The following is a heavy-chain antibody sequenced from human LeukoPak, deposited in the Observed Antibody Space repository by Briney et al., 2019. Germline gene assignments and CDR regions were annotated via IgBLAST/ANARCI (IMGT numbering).Heavy chain of an antibody. CDR2: IILTLGIA. Sequence: SVKVSCKASGGTFSSYAISWVRQAPGKGLNGMGRIILTLGIANYAQKFQGRVTITADKSTSTAYMELSSLRSEDTAVYYCARASNSQYYDSSGYPPDIWGQGTMVTVSS. D-gene: IGHD3-22*01. V-gene: IGHV1-69*04. CDR1: GGTFSSYA. CDR3: ARASNSQYYDSSGYPPDI. J-gene: IGHJ3*02.